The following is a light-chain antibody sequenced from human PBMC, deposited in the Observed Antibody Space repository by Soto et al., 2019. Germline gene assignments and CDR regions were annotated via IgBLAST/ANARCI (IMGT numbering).Light chain of an antibody. CDR3: QHLNSYPLT. CDR1: QGISSF. Sequence: DIQLTQAPSFLSASVGDRVTITCRASQGISSFLTWYQQKPGKAPKLLIYGTSTLQSGVPSRFSGSGSGTEFTLTISSLQPEDVATYYCQHLNSYPLTFGGGTKVEIK. V-gene: IGKV1-9*01. J-gene: IGKJ4*01. CDR2: GTS.